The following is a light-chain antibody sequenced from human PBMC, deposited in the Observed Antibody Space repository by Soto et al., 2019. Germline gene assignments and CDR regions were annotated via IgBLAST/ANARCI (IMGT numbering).Light chain of an antibody. Sequence: IGSTQCPATRSWSPVEGATLSFSASQSVSSNLAWYQQKPGQAHRLIIYGASTRATGIPARFSGSGSGTEFIITISRLQSEDFAVHYCEQYNNRPLSFGPGTKVDIK. J-gene: IGKJ1*01. CDR3: EQYNNRPLS. V-gene: IGKV3D-15*01. CDR2: GAS. CDR1: QSVSSN.